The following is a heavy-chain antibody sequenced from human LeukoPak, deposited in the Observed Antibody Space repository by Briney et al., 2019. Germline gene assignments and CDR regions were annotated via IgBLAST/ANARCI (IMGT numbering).Heavy chain of an antibody. D-gene: IGHD5-18*01. CDR1: GGSISNYY. J-gene: IGHJ5*02. Sequence: TSESLSLTCTVSGGSISNYYWSWVWQPPGKGLEWIGYIYYSGSNKYNPSLKSRVTISVDTSKNQFSLKLSSVTAADTAVYYCARRGYNYGWFGPWGQGTLVTVSS. V-gene: IGHV4-59*01. CDR3: ARRGYNYGWFGP. CDR2: IYYSGSN.